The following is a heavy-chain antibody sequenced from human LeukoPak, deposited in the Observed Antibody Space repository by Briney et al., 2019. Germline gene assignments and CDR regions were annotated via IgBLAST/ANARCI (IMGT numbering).Heavy chain of an antibody. CDR1: GITLSNYG. CDR3: AKRGVVVRVFLVGFHKEAYYFDS. Sequence: GGSLRLSCEVSGITLSNYGMTWVRQAPGKGLEWVAGISGSGGATNYADPVKGLFSISSENPKNTLYLQINSLRPDDTAVYFCAKRGVVVRVFLVGFHKEAYYFDSWGHGARVTVSS. V-gene: IGHV3-23*01. CDR2: ISGSGGAT. J-gene: IGHJ4*01. D-gene: IGHD3-10*01.